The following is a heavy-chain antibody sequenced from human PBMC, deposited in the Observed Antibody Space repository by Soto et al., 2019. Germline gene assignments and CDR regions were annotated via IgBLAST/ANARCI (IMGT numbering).Heavy chain of an antibody. CDR2: IRSKANSYAT. CDR3: TRLDVREYSSSIGWYYFDY. Sequence: GGSLRLSCAASGFTFSGSAMHWVRQASGKGLEWVGRIRSKANSYATAYAASVKGRFTISRDDSKNTAYLQMNSLKTEDTAVYYCTRLDVREYSSSIGWYYFDYWGQGTLVTVSS. CDR1: GFTFSGSA. D-gene: IGHD6-6*01. V-gene: IGHV3-73*01. J-gene: IGHJ4*02.